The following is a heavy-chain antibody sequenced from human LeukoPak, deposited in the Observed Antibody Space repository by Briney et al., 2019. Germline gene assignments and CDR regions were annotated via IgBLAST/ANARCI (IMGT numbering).Heavy chain of an antibody. Sequence: GGSLRLSCAASGFTFSSYAMSWVCQAPGKGLEWVSGISGNSGTTDYADSVKGRFTISRDNSKNTLYLQMNSLRAEDTAVYYCASIVATMQDYYYYGMDVWGQGTTVTVSS. CDR2: ISGNSGTT. J-gene: IGHJ6*02. D-gene: IGHD5-12*01. CDR3: ASIVATMQDYYYYGMDV. V-gene: IGHV3-23*01. CDR1: GFTFSSYA.